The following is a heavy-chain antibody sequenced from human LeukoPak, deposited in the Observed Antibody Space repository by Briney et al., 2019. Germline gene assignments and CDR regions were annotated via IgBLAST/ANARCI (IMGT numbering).Heavy chain of an antibody. CDR3: ARDGEYDILTGFPYNWFDP. D-gene: IGHD3-9*01. CDR1: GYTFTGYY. J-gene: IGHJ5*02. V-gene: IGHV1-2*02. Sequence: GASVKVSCKASGYTFTGYYMRWVRQAPGQGLEWMGWINPNSGGTNYAQKFQGRVTMTRDTSISTAYMELSRLRSDDTAVYYCARDGEYDILTGFPYNWFDPWGQGTLVTVSS. CDR2: INPNSGGT.